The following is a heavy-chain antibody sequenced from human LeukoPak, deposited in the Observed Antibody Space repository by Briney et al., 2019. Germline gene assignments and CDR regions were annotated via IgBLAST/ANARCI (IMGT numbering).Heavy chain of an antibody. Sequence: QPGGSLRLSCAASGFTFSNYAIHWVRQAPGKGLEWVGFIWYDGSNNYHADSVKGRFTISRDNSKNTVHLQMNSLRAEDTAVYYCAKDKGLISGKYYFDYWGQGALVTVPS. CDR2: IWYDGSNN. CDR3: AKDKGLISGKYYFDY. D-gene: IGHD1-26*01. CDR1: GFTFSNYA. J-gene: IGHJ4*02. V-gene: IGHV3-30*02.